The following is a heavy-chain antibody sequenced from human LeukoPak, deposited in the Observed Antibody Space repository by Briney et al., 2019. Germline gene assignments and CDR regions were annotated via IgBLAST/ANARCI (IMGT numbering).Heavy chain of an antibody. V-gene: IGHV1-46*01. J-gene: IGHJ3*02. Sequence: ASVKVSCTASGYTFTSYYMHWVRQAPGPGLEWMGIINLSGGSTIYAQKFQGRVTMTRDTSTGTAYMELSSLRSEDTAVYHCARDWGPNWGFYYDSRGPTPFGIWGQGTMVTVSS. CDR2: INLSGGST. CDR1: GYTFTSYY. D-gene: IGHD3-22*01. CDR3: ARDWGPNWGFYYDSRGPTPFGI.